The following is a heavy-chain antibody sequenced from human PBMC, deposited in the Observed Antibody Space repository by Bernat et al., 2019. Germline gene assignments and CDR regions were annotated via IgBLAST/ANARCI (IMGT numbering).Heavy chain of an antibody. CDR1: GFPFSSFA. V-gene: IGHV3-23*01. CDR3: VKEAEYSYALT. D-gene: IGHD3-16*01. CDR2: ISGSDGST. J-gene: IGHJ5*02. Sequence: EVQLLESGGGLAQPGGSPRLSCSASGFPFSSFAISLVRQAPGKGLEWASAISGSDGSTYYADSVEGRFAISRDNSKNTLYLQMNSLRAEDTAVYYCVKEAEYSYALTWGQGTLVTVSS.